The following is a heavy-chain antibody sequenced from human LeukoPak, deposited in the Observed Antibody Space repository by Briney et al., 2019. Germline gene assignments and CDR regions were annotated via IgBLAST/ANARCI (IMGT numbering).Heavy chain of an antibody. CDR1: GGSISSGDYY. V-gene: IGHV4-31*03. CDR3: ARVLDSGTSDY. D-gene: IGHD3-10*01. CDR2: IYHSGNI. J-gene: IGHJ4*02. Sequence: PSETLSLTCTVSGGSISSGDYYWTWIRQHPGKGLEWIGYIYHSGNIYYNPSLKSRVTISVDTSKNHFSLKLSSLTAEDTAMYYCARVLDSGTSDYWGQGTLVTVSS.